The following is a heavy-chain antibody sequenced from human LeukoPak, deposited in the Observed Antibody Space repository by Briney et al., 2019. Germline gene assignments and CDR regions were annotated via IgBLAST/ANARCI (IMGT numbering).Heavy chain of an antibody. V-gene: IGHV3-7*01. J-gene: IGHJ5*02. CDR3: ARGYYDSSGYYLRWFDP. CDR2: IKQDGSEK. CDR1: GFTFSSYW. Sequence: GSLRLSCAASGFTFSSYWMSWVRQAPGKGLEWVANIKQDGSEKYYVDSVKGRFTISRDNAKNSLYLQMNSLRAEDTAVYYCARGYYDSSGYYLRWFDPWGQGTLVTVSS. D-gene: IGHD3-22*01.